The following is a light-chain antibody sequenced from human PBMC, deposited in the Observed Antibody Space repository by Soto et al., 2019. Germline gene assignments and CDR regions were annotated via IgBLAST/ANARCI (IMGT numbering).Light chain of an antibody. V-gene: IGKV3-11*01. J-gene: IGKJ1*01. CDR3: QQRSNWPRT. CDR1: QSVSSY. Sequence: EIVLTQSPATLSLSPGERATLSCRASQSVSSYLAWYQQKPGQAPRLLIYDSSNRAAGIPARFSGSGSRTDFTLTISSLAPEDFAVYYWQQRSNWPRTFGQGTKVEI. CDR2: DSS.